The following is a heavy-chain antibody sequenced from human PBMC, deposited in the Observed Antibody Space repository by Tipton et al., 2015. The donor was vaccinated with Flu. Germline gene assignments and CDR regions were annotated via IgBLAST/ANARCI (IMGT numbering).Heavy chain of an antibody. J-gene: IGHJ6*02. Sequence: TLSLTCTVSGGSISSYYWSWIRQPPGKGLEWIGYIYYSGSTNYNPSLKSRVTISVDTSKNQFSLKLSSVTAADTAVYYCARDRPNYYYGMDVRGQGTTVTVSS. CDR2: IYYSGST. CDR3: ARDRPNYYYGMDV. V-gene: IGHV4-59*01. CDR1: GGSISSYY.